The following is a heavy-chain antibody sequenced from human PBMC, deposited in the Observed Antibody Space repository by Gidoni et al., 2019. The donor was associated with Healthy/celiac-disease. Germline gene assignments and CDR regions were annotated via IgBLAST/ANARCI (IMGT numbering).Heavy chain of an antibody. V-gene: IGHV4-31*03. D-gene: IGHD2-15*01. CDR2: IYYSGST. Sequence: QVQLQESGPGLVKPSQTLSLTCTVSGGSISSGGYYWSWIRQHPGKGLEWIWYIYYSGSTYYNPSLKSRVTISVDTSKNQFSLKLSSVTAADTAVYYCARAGCSGGSCYSFDWFDPWGQGTLVTVSS. CDR1: GGSISSGGYY. J-gene: IGHJ5*02. CDR3: ARAGCSGGSCYSFDWFDP.